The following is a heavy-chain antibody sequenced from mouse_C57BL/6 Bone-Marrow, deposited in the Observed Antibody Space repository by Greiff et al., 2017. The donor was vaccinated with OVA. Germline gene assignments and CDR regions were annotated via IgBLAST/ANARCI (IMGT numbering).Heavy chain of an antibody. CDR3: ARHYYGSSFAY. V-gene: IGHV5-6*01. J-gene: IGHJ3*01. CDR2: ISSGGSYT. Sequence: EVQLVESGGDLVKPGGSLKLSCAASGFTFSSYGMSWVRQTPDKRLEWVATISSGGSYTYYPDSVKGRFTLSRDNASNTLYLQMSSLKSEDTAMDYCARHYYGSSFAYWGQGTLVTVSA. D-gene: IGHD1-1*01. CDR1: GFTFSSYG.